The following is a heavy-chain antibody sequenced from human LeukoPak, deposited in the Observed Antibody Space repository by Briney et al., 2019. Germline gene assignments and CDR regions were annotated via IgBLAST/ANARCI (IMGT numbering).Heavy chain of an antibody. CDR1: GFTFSSYS. CDR2: ISSSSTI. J-gene: IGHJ4*02. CDR3: ARVRGNYQSDY. Sequence: GGSLRLSCAASGFTFSSYSMNWVRQAPGKGLEWVSYISSSSTIYYADSVKGRFTISRDNAKNSLYLQMNSLRAEDTALYYCARVRGNYQSDYWGQGTLVTVSP. D-gene: IGHD1-7*01. V-gene: IGHV3-48*01.